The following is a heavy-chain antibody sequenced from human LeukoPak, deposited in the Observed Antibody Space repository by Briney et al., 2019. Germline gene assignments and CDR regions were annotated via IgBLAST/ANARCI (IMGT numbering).Heavy chain of an antibody. Sequence: SETLSLTCTVSGGSISSGGYYWSWIRQPPGKGLEWIGYIYHSGSTYYNPSLKSRVTISVDRSKNQFSLKLSSVTAADTAVYYCARHSFRGGSCDYWGQGTLVTVSS. J-gene: IGHJ4*02. CDR3: ARHSFRGGSCDY. CDR1: GGSISSGGYY. V-gene: IGHV4-30-2*01. D-gene: IGHD2-15*01. CDR2: IYHSGST.